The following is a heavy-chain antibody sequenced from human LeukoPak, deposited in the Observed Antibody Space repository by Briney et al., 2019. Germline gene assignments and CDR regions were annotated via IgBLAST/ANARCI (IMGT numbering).Heavy chain of an antibody. J-gene: IGHJ4*02. Sequence: GASVKVSCKASGYTFTSYGISWVRQAPGQGLEWLRWISAYNGNTNYAQKLQGRVTMTTDTSTSTAYMELRSLRSDDTAVYYCARDYFKGEAPRNDYWGQGTLVTVSS. V-gene: IGHV1-18*01. CDR1: GYTFTSYG. CDR3: ARDYFKGEAPRNDY. CDR2: ISAYNGNT. D-gene: IGHD2/OR15-2a*01.